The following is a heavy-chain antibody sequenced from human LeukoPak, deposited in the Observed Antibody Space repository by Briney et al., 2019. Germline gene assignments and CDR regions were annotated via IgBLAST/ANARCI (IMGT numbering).Heavy chain of an antibody. Sequence: GASVKVSCKASGGTFSSYAISWVRQAPGQGLEWMGGIIPIFGTANYAQKFQGRVTITADKSTSTAYMELSSLRSEDTAVFYCARGLSGYSYGYYLDYWGQGTLVTVSS. CDR3: ARGLSGYSYGYYLDY. CDR1: GGTFSSYA. CDR2: IIPIFGTA. J-gene: IGHJ4*02. D-gene: IGHD5-18*01. V-gene: IGHV1-69*06.